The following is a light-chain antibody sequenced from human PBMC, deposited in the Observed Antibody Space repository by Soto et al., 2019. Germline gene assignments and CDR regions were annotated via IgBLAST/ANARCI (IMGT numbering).Light chain of an antibody. CDR3: SSGTSGGTHVV. CDR1: SSDVGSYNY. CDR2: DIS. V-gene: IGLV2-14*01. J-gene: IGLJ2*01. Sequence: QSALTQPASVSGSPGQSITISCTGTSSDVGSYNYVAWYQQYPGKAPKLMIYDISNRPSGVSYRYSGSKSGNTSSLTIYGHHAEDEDDYYSSSGTSGGTHVVFGGRTKLTVL.